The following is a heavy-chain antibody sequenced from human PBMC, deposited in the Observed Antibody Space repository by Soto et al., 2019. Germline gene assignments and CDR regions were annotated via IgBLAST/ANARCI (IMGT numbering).Heavy chain of an antibody. CDR3: ARRYGRYFDY. CDR1: GGSISSYY. V-gene: IGHV4-59*08. CDR2: IYYSGST. Sequence: SETLSLTCTVSGGSISSYYWSWIRQPPGKGLEWIGYIYYSGSTNYNPSLKSRVTISVDTSQNQSSLKLSSMTAADTAVYYCARRYGRYFDYWGQGALVTVSS. D-gene: IGHD4-17*01. J-gene: IGHJ4*02.